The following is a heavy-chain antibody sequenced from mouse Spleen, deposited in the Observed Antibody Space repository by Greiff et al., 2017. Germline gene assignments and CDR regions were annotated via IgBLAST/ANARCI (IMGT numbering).Heavy chain of an antibody. Sequence: VQLKESGPELVKPGASVKISCKASGYSFTDYNMNWVKQSNGKSLEWIGVINPNYGTTSYNQKFKGKATLTVDQSSSTAYMQLNSLTSEDSAVYYCARDGYYGSSYRGYYWGQGTTLTVSS. CDR1: GYSFTDYN. CDR3: ARDGYYGSSYRGYY. CDR2: INPNYGTT. J-gene: IGHJ2*01. V-gene: IGHV1-39*01. D-gene: IGHD1-1*01.